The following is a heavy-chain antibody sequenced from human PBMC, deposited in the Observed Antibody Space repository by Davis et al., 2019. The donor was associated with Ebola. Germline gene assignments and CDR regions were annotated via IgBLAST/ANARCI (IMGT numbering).Heavy chain of an antibody. CDR2: IYYSGST. CDR3: ARLDTMIVVVNPILGFDY. V-gene: IGHV4-30-4*01. J-gene: IGHJ4*02. D-gene: IGHD3-22*01. Sequence: MPSETLSLTCTVSGGSISSGDYYWSWIRQPPGKGLEWIGYIYYSGSTYYNPSLKSRVTISVDTSKNQFSLKLSSVTAADTAVYYCARLDTMIVVVNPILGFDYWGQGTLVTVSS. CDR1: GGSISSGDYY.